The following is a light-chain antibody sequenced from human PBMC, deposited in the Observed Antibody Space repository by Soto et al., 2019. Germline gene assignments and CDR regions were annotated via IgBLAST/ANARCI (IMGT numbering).Light chain of an antibody. J-gene: IGKJ1*01. CDR2: GAS. CDR3: EQYNKLALT. CDR1: QSVSSN. V-gene: IGKV3-15*01. Sequence: EIVMTQSPATLSVSPGERSTLSCRASQSVSSNLAWYQQKPGQAPRLLIYGASTRATCIPARFSGSGSGTEFTPAICSRHSEHFAVYYCEQYNKLALTFGQETKVEV.